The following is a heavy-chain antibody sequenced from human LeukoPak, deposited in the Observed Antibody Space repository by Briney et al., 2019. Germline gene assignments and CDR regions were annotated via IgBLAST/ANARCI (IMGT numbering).Heavy chain of an antibody. V-gene: IGHV1-46*01. J-gene: IGHJ5*02. Sequence: ASVKVSCKASGYTFTSYYMHWVRQAPGQGLEWMGIINPSGGSTSYAQKFQGRVTMTRDMSTSTVYMELSSLRSEDTAVYYCARGPHKRTYDRDNWFDPWGQGTLVTVSS. CDR3: ARGPHKRTYDRDNWFDP. CDR2: INPSGGST. D-gene: IGHD3-3*01. CDR1: GYTFTSYY.